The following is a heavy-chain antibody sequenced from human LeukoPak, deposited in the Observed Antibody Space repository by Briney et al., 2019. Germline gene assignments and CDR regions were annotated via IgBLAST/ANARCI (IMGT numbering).Heavy chain of an antibody. CDR1: GWSFREYY. CDR3: ARAPKGQGGYLDY. CDR2: INHSGST. V-gene: IGHV4-34*01. D-gene: IGHD3-16*01. Sequence: SETLSLTCAVYGWSFREYYWTWIRQPPGKGLEWIGEINHSGSTSYNPSLKSRVTISVDTSKSQFSLKLSSVTAADTAVYYCARAPKGQGGYLDYWGQGSLVTVSS. J-gene: IGHJ4*02.